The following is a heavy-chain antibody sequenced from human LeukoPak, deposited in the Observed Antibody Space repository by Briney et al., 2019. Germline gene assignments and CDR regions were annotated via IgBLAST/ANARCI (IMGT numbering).Heavy chain of an antibody. CDR1: GFSISSYYY. V-gene: IGHV4-38-2*02. CDR3: ARRKGRSRSCPNWFDP. D-gene: IGHD2-2*01. CDR2: IYHSGST. Sequence: AETLSLTCNVLGFSISSYYYWGWIRHPPGKVLEGIWSIYHSGSTYYNPSIKSRVTISGDTAKNQLSLKLSSVTAADTAVYYGARRKGRSRSCPNWFDPWGQGTLVTVSS. J-gene: IGHJ5*02.